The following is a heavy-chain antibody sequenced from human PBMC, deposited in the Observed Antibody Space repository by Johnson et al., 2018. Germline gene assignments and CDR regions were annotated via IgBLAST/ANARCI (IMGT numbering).Heavy chain of an antibody. D-gene: IGHD4-17*01. J-gene: IGHJ4*02. CDR1: GFTFSDYY. CDR2: ISSSGRTI. V-gene: IGHV3-11*04. Sequence: QVQLVQSGGGLVKPGGSLRLSCAASGFTFSDYYMNWIRQAPGKGLEWISYISSSGRTIYYADSVKGRFTISRDNAKSSLSLEMNSLRAEETAVYYGARGDYAPPADWGQGPLVTVSS. CDR3: ARGDYAPPAD.